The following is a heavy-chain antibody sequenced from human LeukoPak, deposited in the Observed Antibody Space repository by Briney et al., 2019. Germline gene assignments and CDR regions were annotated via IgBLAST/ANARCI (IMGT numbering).Heavy chain of an antibody. V-gene: IGHV3-53*01. Sequence: GGSLRLSCAASGFTVSNNYMNWVRQPPGKGLEWASIIYSGGSTYYADSVKGRFTISRDNSKNTLYLQMNSLRAEDTAVYYCARGKGYSYGLYYFDYWGQGTLVTVSS. CDR1: GFTVSNNY. D-gene: IGHD5-18*01. J-gene: IGHJ4*02. CDR2: IYSGGST. CDR3: ARGKGYSYGLYYFDY.